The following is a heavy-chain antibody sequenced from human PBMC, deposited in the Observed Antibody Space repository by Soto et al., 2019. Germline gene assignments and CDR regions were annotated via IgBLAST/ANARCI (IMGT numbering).Heavy chain of an antibody. J-gene: IGHJ5*02. CDR3: ARAEYSSSCWFDR. CDR2: IYYSGST. Sequence: SETLSLTCTVSGGSIISYYWSWIRQPPGKGLEWIGYIYYSGSTNYNPSLKSRVTISVDTSKNQFSLKLSSVTAADTAVYYCARAEYSSSCWFDRWGQGTLVTVSS. V-gene: IGHV4-59*08. CDR1: GGSIISYY. D-gene: IGHD6-6*01.